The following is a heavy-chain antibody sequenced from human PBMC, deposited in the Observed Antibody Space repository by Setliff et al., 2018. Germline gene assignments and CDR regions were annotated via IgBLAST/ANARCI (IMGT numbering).Heavy chain of an antibody. D-gene: IGHD2-15*01. CDR2: VSHEGSTK. V-gene: IGHV3-30*10. Sequence: PGGSLRLSCAASGFTLSSYGMHWVRQAPGKGLEWVAVVSHEGSTKDYIDSVKGRFAISRDNSKNTLYLQMNGLTAADTAVYFCARGCSSGSCYPHDVFAIWGQGTMVTVSS. CDR1: GFTLSSYG. CDR3: ARGCSSGSCYPHDVFAI. J-gene: IGHJ3*02.